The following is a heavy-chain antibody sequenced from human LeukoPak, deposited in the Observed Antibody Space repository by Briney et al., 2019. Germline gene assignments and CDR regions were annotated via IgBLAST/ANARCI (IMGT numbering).Heavy chain of an antibody. CDR3: ARRDISSGWGFDY. CDR1: GGSISNYH. D-gene: IGHD6-19*01. Sequence: PSETLSLTCTVSGGSISNYHWSWIRQPAGKGLEWIGQIHTSGSTNYNPPLKSRVSMSIGTTEDQVSLTIRSVTAADTAFYYCARRDISSGWGFDYWGQGTLVTVSS. CDR2: IHTSGST. J-gene: IGHJ4*02. V-gene: IGHV4-4*07.